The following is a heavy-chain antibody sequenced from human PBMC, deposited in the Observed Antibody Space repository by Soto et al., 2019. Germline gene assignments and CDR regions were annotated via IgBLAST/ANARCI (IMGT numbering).Heavy chain of an antibody. J-gene: IGHJ4*02. CDR3: ARLLYDSRGYYYFDY. Sequence: SETLSLTCAVSGYSISSGYYWGWIRQPPGKGLEWIGSIYHSGTTYDNPSLKSRVTISVGMSNNQFSLKLSSVTAADTAVYYCARLLYDSRGYYYFDYWGRGTLVTVSS. CDR2: IYHSGTT. V-gene: IGHV4-38-2*01. D-gene: IGHD3-22*01. CDR1: GYSISSGYY.